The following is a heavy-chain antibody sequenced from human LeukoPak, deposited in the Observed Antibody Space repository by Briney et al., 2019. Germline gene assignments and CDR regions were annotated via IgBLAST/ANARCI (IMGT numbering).Heavy chain of an antibody. V-gene: IGHV1-2*02. CDR1: GYTFTGYY. Sequence: VASVRVSCKASGYTFTGYYMHWVRQAPGQGLEWMGWINPNSGGTNYAQKFQGRVTMTRDTSISTAYMELSRLRSDDTAVYYCARGGPGYYDSSGYYPDAEYFQHWGQGTLVTDSS. CDR2: INPNSGGT. D-gene: IGHD3-22*01. CDR3: ARGGPGYYDSSGYYPDAEYFQH. J-gene: IGHJ1*01.